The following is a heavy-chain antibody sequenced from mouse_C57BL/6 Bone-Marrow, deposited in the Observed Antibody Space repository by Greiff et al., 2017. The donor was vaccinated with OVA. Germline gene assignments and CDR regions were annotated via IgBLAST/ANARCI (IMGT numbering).Heavy chain of an antibody. CDR3: ARNYYGSGYYAMDY. Sequence: VQLQQSGPGLVQPSQSLSITCTVSGFSLTSYGVHWVRQSPGKGLEWLGVIWSGGSTDYNAAFISRLSSSKDNSKRQVFFKMNSLQADDTAIYYCARNYYGSGYYAMDYWGQGTSVTVSS. CDR1: GFSLTSYG. J-gene: IGHJ4*01. V-gene: IGHV2-2*01. CDR2: IWSGGST. D-gene: IGHD1-1*01.